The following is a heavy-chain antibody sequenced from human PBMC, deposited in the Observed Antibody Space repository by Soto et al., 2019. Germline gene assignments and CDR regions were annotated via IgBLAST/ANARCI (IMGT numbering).Heavy chain of an antibody. Sequence: QVQLVQSGAEVKKPGSSVKVSCKASGGTFSSYAISWVRQAPGQGLEWMGGIIPIFGTANYAQKFQGRVTITADKSTSPADTELGSLRSDDTAVYYCARLDRWGGGYWGQGTLVTVSS. CDR3: ARLDRWGGGY. CDR1: GGTFSSYA. V-gene: IGHV1-69*06. J-gene: IGHJ4*02. D-gene: IGHD3-16*01. CDR2: IIPIFGTA.